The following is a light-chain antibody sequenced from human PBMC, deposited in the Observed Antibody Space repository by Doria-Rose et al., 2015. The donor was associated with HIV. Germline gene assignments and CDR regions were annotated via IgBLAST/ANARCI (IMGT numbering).Light chain of an antibody. J-gene: IGKJ1*01. Sequence: TQSPGTLSLSPGEGATLSCRASQSFSSTYLAWYQQKPGQAPSLLIYDGSTRATGIPVRFSASGSGTDFTLTINRLEPEDFALYYCHQYGTSWTFGQGTKVEI. V-gene: IGKV3-20*01. CDR3: HQYGTSWT. CDR1: QSFSSTY. CDR2: DGS.